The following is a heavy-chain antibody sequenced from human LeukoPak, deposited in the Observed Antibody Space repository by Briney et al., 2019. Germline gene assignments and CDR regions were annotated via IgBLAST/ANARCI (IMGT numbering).Heavy chain of an antibody. CDR1: GGSISSSSYY. D-gene: IGHD3-22*01. J-gene: IGHJ5*02. CDR2: IYYSGST. V-gene: IGHV4-39*07. Sequence: SETLSLTCTVSGGSISSSSYYWGWIRQPPGKGLEWIGSIYYSGSTYYNPSLKSRVTISVDTSKNQFSLKLSSVTAADTAVYYCASTTYYYDSSGYYNPWGQGTLVTVSS. CDR3: ASTTYYYDSSGYYNP.